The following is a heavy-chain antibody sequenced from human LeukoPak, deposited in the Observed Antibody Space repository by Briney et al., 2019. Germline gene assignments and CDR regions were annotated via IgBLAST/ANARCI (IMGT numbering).Heavy chain of an antibody. V-gene: IGHV3-23*01. CDR1: GFTFSNYA. Sequence: GGSLRLSCAASGFTFSNYAMSWVRQAPGKGLEWVSGISGSGDSTYYADSVRGRFIITRDNSKNTVYVQMNSLRVEDTAIYYCAKIRAPYSSSWNPFDYWGQGTLVTVSS. CDR3: AKIRAPYSSSWNPFDY. J-gene: IGHJ4*02. D-gene: IGHD6-13*01. CDR2: ISGSGDST.